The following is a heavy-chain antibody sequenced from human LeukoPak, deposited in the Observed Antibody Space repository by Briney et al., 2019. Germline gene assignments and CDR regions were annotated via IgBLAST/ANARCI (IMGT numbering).Heavy chain of an antibody. CDR1: GASIDSYY. Sequence: PSETLSLTCAVSGASIDSYYWSWIRQPPGKGLEWIGHIYYSGNTKYNPSLESRVSISIYTSRSQFSLKLTSVTAADTGVYYCATGIAAALLTFDFWGQGVLVTVSS. D-gene: IGHD6-13*01. J-gene: IGHJ4*02. CDR2: IYYSGNT. V-gene: IGHV4-59*01. CDR3: ATGIAAALLTFDF.